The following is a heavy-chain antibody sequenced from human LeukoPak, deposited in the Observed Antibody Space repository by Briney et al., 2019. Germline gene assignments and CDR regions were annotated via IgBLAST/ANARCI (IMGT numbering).Heavy chain of an antibody. Sequence: GGSLRLSCAASRFTFSTYSMNWVRQAPGKGLEWVSYISSSSSYIYYADSVKGRFTISRDNAKNSLYLQMNSLRAEDTAVYYCARAAIAAARIYYYMDVWGKGTTVTVSS. CDR2: ISSSSSYI. CDR1: RFTFSTYS. V-gene: IGHV3-21*05. D-gene: IGHD6-13*01. CDR3: ARAAIAAARIYYYMDV. J-gene: IGHJ6*03.